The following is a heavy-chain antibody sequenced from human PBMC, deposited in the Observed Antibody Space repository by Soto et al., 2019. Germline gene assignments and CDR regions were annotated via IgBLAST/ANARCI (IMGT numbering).Heavy chain of an antibody. CDR2: ISGSGGST. Sequence: GGSLRRSCAASGFCFSSDAMSWGRQAPGKGLEWVSAISGSGGSTYYADSVKGRFTISRDNSKNTLYLQMNSLRAEDTAVYYCAKPSPLTPHNAFDIWGQGTMVTVSS. CDR1: GFCFSSDA. J-gene: IGHJ3*02. V-gene: IGHV3-23*01. CDR3: AKPSPLTPHNAFDI.